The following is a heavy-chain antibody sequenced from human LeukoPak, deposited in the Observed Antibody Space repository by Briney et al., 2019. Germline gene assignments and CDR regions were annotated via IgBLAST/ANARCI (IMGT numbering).Heavy chain of an antibody. J-gene: IGHJ4*02. CDR1: GGSISSSHW. V-gene: IGHV4-4*02. D-gene: IGHD6-19*01. CDR3: ARRQDTSGWFYFDF. CDR2: IYHSGST. Sequence: PSETLSLTCTVSGGSISSSHWWTWVRQPPGKGLEWIGEIYHSGSTNYNPSLKSRVTISVDKSKNHFSLNLSSVTAADTAVYYCARRQDTSGWFYFDFWGQGILVTVSS.